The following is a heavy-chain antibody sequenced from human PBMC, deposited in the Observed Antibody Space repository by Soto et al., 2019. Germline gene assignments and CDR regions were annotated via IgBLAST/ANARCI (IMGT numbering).Heavy chain of an antibody. CDR2: IYYSGST. V-gene: IGHV4-59*01. CDR1: GGSISSDY. J-gene: IGHJ4*02. D-gene: IGHD3-22*01. CDR3: ARGYRKNSSGYYYYSDY. Sequence: PSETLSLTCTVSGGSISSDYWSWIRQPPGKGLEWIGYIYYSGSTNYNPSLKSRVTISVDTSKNQFSLKLSSVTAADTAVYYCARGYRKNSSGYYYYSDYWGQGTLVTVSS.